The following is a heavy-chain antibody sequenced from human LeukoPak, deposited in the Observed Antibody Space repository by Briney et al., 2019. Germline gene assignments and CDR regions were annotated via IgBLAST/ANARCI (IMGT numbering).Heavy chain of an antibody. V-gene: IGHV4-59*07. D-gene: IGHD2-21*01. CDR2: IYFTGPT. Sequence: SPTLSPTCTLSGRSISSHYWGWIRQPPGKGLGWIVYIYFTGPTTYHPSLQSRVTISVDTPGNELSLKLTSVTAADTAVYYCARLLNNDDTGDPDTFDFGGQGTMVTVSS. CDR1: GRSISSHY. CDR3: ARLLNNDDTGDPDTFDF. J-gene: IGHJ3*01.